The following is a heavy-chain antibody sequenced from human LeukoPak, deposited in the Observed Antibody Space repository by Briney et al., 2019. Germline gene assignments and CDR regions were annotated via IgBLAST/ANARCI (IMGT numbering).Heavy chain of an antibody. V-gene: IGHV3-48*03. D-gene: IGHD1-26*01. CDR2: ISSTGSNI. Sequence: PGGSLRLSCAASGFTFSTYEMNWVREASGKGLEWVSYISSTGSNIYYADSVKGRFTISRDNAKNSLYLQMNSLRAEDTAVYYCARDSIVEADDAFDIWGQGTMVTVSS. J-gene: IGHJ3*02. CDR3: ARDSIVEADDAFDI. CDR1: GFTFSTYE.